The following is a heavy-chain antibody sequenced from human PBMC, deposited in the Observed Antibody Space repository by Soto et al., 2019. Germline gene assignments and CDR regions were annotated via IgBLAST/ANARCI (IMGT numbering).Heavy chain of an antibody. Sequence: GGSLRLSCAASGFTFDDYAMYWVRQVLGKGLEWVSSISWTSTGYADSVKGRFTISRDNAKNTLYLQMNSLRAEDTAVYYCARDPRNLGLDPWGLGTLVTVSS. V-gene: IGHV3-9*01. CDR2: ISWTST. J-gene: IGHJ5*02. CDR1: GFTFDDYA. D-gene: IGHD4-4*01. CDR3: ARDPRNLGLDP.